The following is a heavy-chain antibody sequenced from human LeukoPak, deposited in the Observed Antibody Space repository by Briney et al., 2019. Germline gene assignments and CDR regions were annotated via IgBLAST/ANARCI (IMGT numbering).Heavy chain of an antibody. D-gene: IGHD3-10*01. Sequence: SETLSLTCTVSGGSISRSSNYWGWIRQPPGKGLEWIGSIYYSGSTYYNPSLKSRVTISVDTSKNQFSLKLSSVTAADTAVYYCARDSYLTMVRGVTDAFDIWGQGTMVTVSS. CDR1: GGSISRSSNY. J-gene: IGHJ3*02. CDR3: ARDSYLTMVRGVTDAFDI. CDR2: IYYSGST. V-gene: IGHV4-39*07.